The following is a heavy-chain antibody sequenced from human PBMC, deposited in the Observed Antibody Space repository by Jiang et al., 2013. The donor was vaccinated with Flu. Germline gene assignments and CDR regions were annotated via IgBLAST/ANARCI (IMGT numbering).Heavy chain of an antibody. CDR1: GGSISSSSYY. D-gene: IGHD3-10*01. Sequence: GSGLVKPSETLSLTCTVSGGSISSSSYYWGWIRQPPGKGLEWIGSIYYSGSTYYNPSLKSRVTISVDTSKNQFSLKLSSVTAADTAVYYCARLYYYGSGGYGYYYYYGMDVWGQGTTVTVSS. J-gene: IGHJ6*02. V-gene: IGHV4-39*01. CDR2: IYYSGST. CDR3: ARLYYYGSGGYGYYYYYGMDV.